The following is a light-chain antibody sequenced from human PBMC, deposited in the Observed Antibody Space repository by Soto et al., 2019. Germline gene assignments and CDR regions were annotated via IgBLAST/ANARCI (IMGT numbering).Light chain of an antibody. Sequence: DIQMPQSPSFLSASVGDRVTITCRASQGISNFLNWYQHKRGEAPNLLIYGASNLQTGVPSRFSCNGSGTDFARTINRMQPEDFATYYCQQSCSTPPTFGQGTKVEI. J-gene: IGKJ1*01. CDR1: QGISNF. V-gene: IGKV1-39*01. CDR3: QQSCSTPPT. CDR2: GAS.